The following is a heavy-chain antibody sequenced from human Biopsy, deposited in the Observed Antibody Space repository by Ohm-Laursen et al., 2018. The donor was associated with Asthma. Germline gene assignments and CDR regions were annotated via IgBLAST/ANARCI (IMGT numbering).Heavy chain of an antibody. J-gene: IGHJ6*02. CDR2: ISGTGGST. CDR1: KFTFNNYA. Sequence: SLRLSCTASKFTFNNYAMTWVRQAPGKGLEWVSGISGTGGSTYYADSVKGRFTISRDKSENTLYLQMNSLRVEDTAIYFCAKDKVGAANSYQYGMDVWGQGTTVTVSS. V-gene: IGHV3-23*01. D-gene: IGHD1-26*01. CDR3: AKDKVGAANSYQYGMDV.